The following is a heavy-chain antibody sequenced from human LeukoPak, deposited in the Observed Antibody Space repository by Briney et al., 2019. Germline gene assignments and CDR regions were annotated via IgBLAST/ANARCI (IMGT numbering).Heavy chain of an antibody. Sequence: GGSLRLSCAASGFTFSSYAMHWVRQAPGKGLEWVAVISYDGSNKYYADSVKGRFTISRDNSKNTLYLQMNSLRAEDTAVYYCARDQCSGGSCYSFGYWGQGTLVTVSS. CDR3: ARDQCSGGSCYSFGY. CDR2: ISYDGSNK. V-gene: IGHV3-30*04. CDR1: GFTFSSYA. J-gene: IGHJ4*02. D-gene: IGHD2-15*01.